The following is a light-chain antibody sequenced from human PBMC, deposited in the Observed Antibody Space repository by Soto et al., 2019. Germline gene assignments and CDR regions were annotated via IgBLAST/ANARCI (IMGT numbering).Light chain of an antibody. CDR2: GAS. J-gene: IGKJ3*01. CDR3: QQYNYWAPVT. Sequence: EVVMTQSPATLSVSPGERATLSCRASQSVSTNLAWDQQKPGQAPRLLIYGASTRATGVPARFSGSGSVTEFTLTINSLQSEDFAVYFCQQYNYWAPVTSGRGTKGDMK. V-gene: IGKV3-15*01. CDR1: QSVSTN.